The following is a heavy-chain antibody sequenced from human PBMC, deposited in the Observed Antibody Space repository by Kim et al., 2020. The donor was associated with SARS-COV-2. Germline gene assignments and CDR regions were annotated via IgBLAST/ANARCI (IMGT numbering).Heavy chain of an antibody. CDR2: INHSGST. CDR3: ARGRAVAGTRWYFDL. D-gene: IGHD6-19*01. CDR1: GGSFSGYY. Sequence: SETLSLTCAVYGGSFSGYYWSWIRQPPGKGLEWIGEINHSGSTNYNPSLKSRVTISVDTSKNQFSLKLSSVTAADTAVYYCARGRAVAGTRWYFDLWGRGTLVTVSS. V-gene: IGHV4-34*01. J-gene: IGHJ2*01.